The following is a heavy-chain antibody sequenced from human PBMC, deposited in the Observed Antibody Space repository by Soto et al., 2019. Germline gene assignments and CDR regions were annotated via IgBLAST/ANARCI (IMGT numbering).Heavy chain of an antibody. CDR3: ARVGYCSTIACPRFDP. J-gene: IGHJ5*02. Sequence: ASVKVSCKASGYTFTGYYMHWVRQAPGQGLERMGWINPNSGGTNYAQKFQGWVTMTRDTSISTAYMELSRLRSDDTAVYYCARVGYCSTIACPRFDPWGQGTLVTVSS. CDR2: INPNSGGT. D-gene: IGHD2-2*01. CDR1: GYTFTGYY. V-gene: IGHV1-2*04.